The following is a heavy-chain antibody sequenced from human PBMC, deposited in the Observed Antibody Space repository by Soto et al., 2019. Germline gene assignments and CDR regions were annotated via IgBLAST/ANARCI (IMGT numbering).Heavy chain of an antibody. Sequence: QVRLEQSGADVTKPGASVKISCKASGYTFTSYFIHWLRQAPGQGLEWMAILNPSGGATTYSETFQDRVTMLTDTSTNTVEMELSGLTSDDTAMYYCVRQVTQGGPWFDPWGQGTLVIVSS. J-gene: IGHJ5*02. D-gene: IGHD2-21*02. CDR1: GYTFTSYF. CDR2: LNPSGGAT. CDR3: VRQVTQGGPWFDP. V-gene: IGHV1-46*01.